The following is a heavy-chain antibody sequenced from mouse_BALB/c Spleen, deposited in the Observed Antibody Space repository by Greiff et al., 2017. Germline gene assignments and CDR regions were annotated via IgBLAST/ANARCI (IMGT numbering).Heavy chain of an antibody. J-gene: IGHJ4*01. V-gene: IGHV14-4*02. CDR3: NAWRDYDGYAMDY. CDR2: IDPENGDT. D-gene: IGHD2-4*01. CDR1: GFNIKDYY. Sequence: EVQLQQSGAELVRSGASVKLSCTASGFNIKDYYMHWVKQRPEQGLEWIGWIDPENGDTEYAPKFQGKATMTADTSSNTAYLQLSSLTSEDTAVYYYNAWRDYDGYAMDYWGQGTSVTVSS.